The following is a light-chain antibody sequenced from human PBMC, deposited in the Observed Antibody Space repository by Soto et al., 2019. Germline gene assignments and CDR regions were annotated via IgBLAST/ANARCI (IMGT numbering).Light chain of an antibody. CDR2: EVS. CDR3: SAYTSSSTLYVV. CDR1: ISDVGGYNY. V-gene: IGLV2-14*01. J-gene: IGLJ2*01. Sequence: QSALTQPAPVSGSPGQSITIACTGTISDVGGYNYVSWYQQHPGKAPKLMIYEVSNRPSGVSNRFSGSKSGNTASLTIAGPQAEDEADYYCSAYTSSSTLYVVFGGGTKRTVL.